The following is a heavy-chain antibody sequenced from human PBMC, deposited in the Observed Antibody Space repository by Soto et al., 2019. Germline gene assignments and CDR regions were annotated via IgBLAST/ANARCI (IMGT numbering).Heavy chain of an antibody. D-gene: IGHD1-26*01. J-gene: IGHJ4*02. CDR3: VRDDPGLGMDY. CDR2: INSDGSDS. Sequence: GGSLRLSFAASGVAFSNFWMHWVRQDPGKGLLWVSHINSDGSDSTHADSVKGRFTISRDNAKNTLYLQMNSLRAEDTAVYFCVRDDPGLGMDYWGLGTLVTVSS. V-gene: IGHV3-74*01. CDR1: GVAFSNFW.